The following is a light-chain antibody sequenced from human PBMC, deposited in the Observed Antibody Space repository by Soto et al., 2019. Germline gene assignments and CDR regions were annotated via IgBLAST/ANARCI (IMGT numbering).Light chain of an antibody. CDR3: QQYNSYSPT. CDR2: DAS. CDR1: QSINSW. J-gene: IGKJ1*01. Sequence: DIQMTQSPSTLSASVGDRVTITCRASQSINSWLAWYQQKPGKAPKFLIYDASSLESGVPSRFSGSGSGTEFTLTISSLQPDDFATYYCQQYNSYSPTFGQGIKVDIK. V-gene: IGKV1-5*01.